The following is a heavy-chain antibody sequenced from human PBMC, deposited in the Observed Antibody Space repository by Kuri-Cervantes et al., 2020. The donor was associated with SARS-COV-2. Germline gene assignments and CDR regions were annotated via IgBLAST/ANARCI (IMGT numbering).Heavy chain of an antibody. CDR1: GYSFTSYW. Sequence: ASVKVSCKGSGYSFTSYWIGWVRQMPGKGLEWMGIIYPGDSDTRYSPSFQGQVTISADKSISTAYLQWSSLKASDTAMYYCARHHKVQLELRDYWGQGTLVTVSS. CDR3: ARHHKVQLELRDY. V-gene: IGHV5-51*01. D-gene: IGHD1-7*01. J-gene: IGHJ4*02. CDR2: IYPGDSDT.